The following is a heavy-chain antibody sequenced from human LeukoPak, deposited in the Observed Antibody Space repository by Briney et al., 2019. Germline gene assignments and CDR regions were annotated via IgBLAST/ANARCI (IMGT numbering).Heavy chain of an antibody. Sequence: SMKVSCKASGGTFSSYAISWVRQAPGQGLEWMGGIIPIFGTANYAQKFQGRVTITTDESTSTAYMELSSLRSEDTAVYYCARLGYCSSTSCKEGWFDPWGQGTLVTVSS. CDR1: GGTFSSYA. CDR3: ARLGYCSSTSCKEGWFDP. D-gene: IGHD2-2*01. CDR2: IIPIFGTA. V-gene: IGHV1-69*05. J-gene: IGHJ5*02.